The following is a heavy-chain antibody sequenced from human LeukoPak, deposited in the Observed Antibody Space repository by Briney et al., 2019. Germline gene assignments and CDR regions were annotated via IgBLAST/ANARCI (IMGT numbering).Heavy chain of an antibody. Sequence: TGGSLRLSCAASGFTFSSYAMSWVRQAPGKGLEWVSAISGSAGSTYYAGSVKDRFTISRDNSKNTLYVQMNSLRAEDTAVYYCAKETRESSGWDFDDWGQGTLVTVSS. CDR3: AKETRESSGWDFDD. V-gene: IGHV3-23*01. J-gene: IGHJ4*02. D-gene: IGHD6-19*01. CDR2: ISGSAGST. CDR1: GFTFSSYA.